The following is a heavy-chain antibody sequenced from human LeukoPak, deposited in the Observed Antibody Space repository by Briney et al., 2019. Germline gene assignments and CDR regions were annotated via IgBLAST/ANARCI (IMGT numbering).Heavy chain of an antibody. D-gene: IGHD3-10*01. J-gene: IGHJ4*02. V-gene: IGHV4-4*07. CDR3: ARDLSGSLYFDY. CDR1: GASISSYY. CDR2: FYISGST. Sequence: SETLSLTCTVSGASISSYYYNWIRQTAGGGLEWIGRFYISGSTDYNPSLKSRVTISVDTSNNQFSLKLNSVTAADTAVYFCARDLSGSLYFDYWGQGVLVTVSS.